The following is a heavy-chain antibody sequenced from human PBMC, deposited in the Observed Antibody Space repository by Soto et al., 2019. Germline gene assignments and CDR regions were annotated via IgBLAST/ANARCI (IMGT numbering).Heavy chain of an antibody. CDR2: IRYRGSNK. V-gene: IGHV3-48*03. D-gene: IGHD1-1*01. CDR3: SKTGSRLY. Sequence: GGSLRLSCAASGFTFSSYAMNWVRQAPGKGLEWVADIRYRGSNKYYADSVKGRFTISRDNAKNSLYLQMNSLRAEDTSVYYCSKTGSRLYWGQGTMVTVSS. J-gene: IGHJ4*02. CDR1: GFTFSSYA.